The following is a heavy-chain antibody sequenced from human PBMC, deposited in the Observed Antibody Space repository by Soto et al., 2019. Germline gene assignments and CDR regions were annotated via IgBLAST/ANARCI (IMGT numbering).Heavy chain of an antibody. D-gene: IGHD5-18*01. Sequence: GGSLRLSCAASGFTFSSYGMHWVRQAPGKGLEWVAVIWYDGSNKYYADSVKGRFTISRDNSKNTLYLQMNSLRAEDTAVYYCARDLQDTAMVPGAFDIWGQGTMVTVSS. CDR3: ARDLQDTAMVPGAFDI. V-gene: IGHV3-33*01. CDR2: IWYDGSNK. J-gene: IGHJ3*02. CDR1: GFTFSSYG.